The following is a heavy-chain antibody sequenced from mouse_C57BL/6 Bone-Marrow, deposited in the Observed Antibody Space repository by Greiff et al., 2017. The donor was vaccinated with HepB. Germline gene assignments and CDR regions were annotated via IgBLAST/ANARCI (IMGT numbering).Heavy chain of an antibody. CDR1: GFTFSSYG. Sequence: EVQLVESGGDLVKPGGSLKLSCAASGFTFSSYGMSWVRQTPDKRLEWVATISSGGSYTYYPDSVKGRFTISRDNAKNTLYLQLSSLKSEDTAMYYCASPAPITTVVAPYAMDYWGQGTSVTVSS. J-gene: IGHJ4*01. CDR3: ASPAPITTVVAPYAMDY. D-gene: IGHD1-1*01. CDR2: ISSGGSYT. V-gene: IGHV5-6*01.